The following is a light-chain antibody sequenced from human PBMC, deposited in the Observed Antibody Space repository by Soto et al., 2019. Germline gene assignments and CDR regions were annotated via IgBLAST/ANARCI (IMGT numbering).Light chain of an antibody. CDR2: RNN. CDR1: SSNVGSNY. J-gene: IGLJ1*01. V-gene: IGLV1-47*01. CDR3: AAWDDSLSGFFV. Sequence: SALTQPPSASGTPGQRVTISCSGSSSNVGSNYVYWYQQLPGTAPKLLIYRNNQRPSGVPDRFSGSKSGTSASLAISGLRSEDEADYYCAAWDDSLSGFFVFGTGTKVTV.